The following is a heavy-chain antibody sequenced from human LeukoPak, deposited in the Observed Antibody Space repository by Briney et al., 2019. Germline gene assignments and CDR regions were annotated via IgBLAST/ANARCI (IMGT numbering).Heavy chain of an antibody. CDR3: ARKPSVDIVSYFDY. V-gene: IGHV4-59*08. CDR1: GGSISSYY. J-gene: IGHJ4*02. CDR2: IYYSGST. Sequence: HPSETLSLTCTVSGGSISSYYWSWIRQPPGKGLEWIGYIYYSGSTNYNPSLKSRVTISVDTSKNQFSLKLSSVTAADTAVYYCARKPSVDIVSYFDYWGQGTLVTVSS. D-gene: IGHD5/OR15-5a*01.